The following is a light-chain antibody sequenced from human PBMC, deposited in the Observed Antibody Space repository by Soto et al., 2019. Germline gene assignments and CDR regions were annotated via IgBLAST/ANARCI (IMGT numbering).Light chain of an antibody. CDR2: GAS. CDR3: HQYGSSPLT. Sequence: EILLTQSPGTLSLSPGERATLSCRASQSVSSNYLAWYQQSPGQAPRLLIYGASSRATGIPDRFSGGGSGTDFTLTISRLEPEDFAMYYCHQYGSSPLTFGGGTKVDIK. J-gene: IGKJ4*01. V-gene: IGKV3-20*01. CDR1: QSVSSNY.